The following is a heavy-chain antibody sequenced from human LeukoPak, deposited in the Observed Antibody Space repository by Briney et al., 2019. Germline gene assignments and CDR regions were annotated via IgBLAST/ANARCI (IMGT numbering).Heavy chain of an antibody. D-gene: IGHD3-10*01. CDR3: ARDTMVRGNMDV. V-gene: IGHV4-38-2*02. Sequence: SETLSLTCTVSAYSISRGYYWGWIRQPPGKGLEWIGSIYHGGRTSYNPSLKSRVTISVDTSKNQFSLKLSSVTAADTAVYYCARDTMVRGNMDVWGKGTTVTVSS. J-gene: IGHJ6*03. CDR2: IYHGGRT. CDR1: AYSISRGYY.